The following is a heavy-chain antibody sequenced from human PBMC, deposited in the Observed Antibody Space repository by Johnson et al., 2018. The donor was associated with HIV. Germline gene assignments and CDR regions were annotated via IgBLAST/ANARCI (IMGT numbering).Heavy chain of an antibody. CDR3: ARENWGAFDI. J-gene: IGHJ3*02. V-gene: IGHV3-13*01. Sequence: VQLVESGGGLVQPGGSLRLSCAASEFAFSSYDMHWVRQAPGKGLEWVSSIGTAGDTYYSGSVKGRFTISRENAKNSLYLQMNSLRAGDTAVYYCARENWGAFDIWGQGTMVTVSS. D-gene: IGHD7-27*01. CDR1: EFAFSSYD. CDR2: IGTAGDT.